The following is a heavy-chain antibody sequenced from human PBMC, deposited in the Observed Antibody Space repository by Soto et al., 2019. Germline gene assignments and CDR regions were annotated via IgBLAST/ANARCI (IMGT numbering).Heavy chain of an antibody. D-gene: IGHD1-7*01. Sequence: ASVKVSCKASGYTFTSYAMHWVRQAPGQRLEWMGWINAGNGNTKYSQKFQGRVTITRDTSASTAYMELSSLRSEDTAVYYCARGRGELPALAGTTNDWFDPCRQGTLV. CDR1: GYTFTSYA. V-gene: IGHV1-3*01. CDR2: INAGNGNT. J-gene: IGHJ5*02. CDR3: ARGRGELPALAGTTNDWFDP.